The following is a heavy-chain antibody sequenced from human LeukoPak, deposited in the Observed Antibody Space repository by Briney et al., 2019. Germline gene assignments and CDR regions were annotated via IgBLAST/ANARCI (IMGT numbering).Heavy chain of an antibody. CDR3: ARVLYYGSGSYYKGASNWFDA. Sequence: ASVKVSCTASGYTFTSYGISWVRQAPGQGLEWMGWISAYNGNTNYAQKLQGRVTMTTDTSTSTAYMELRSLRSDDTAVYYWARVLYYGSGSYYKGASNWFDAWGQGTLVTVSS. CDR2: ISAYNGNT. CDR1: GYTFTSYG. D-gene: IGHD3-10*01. V-gene: IGHV1-18*04. J-gene: IGHJ5*02.